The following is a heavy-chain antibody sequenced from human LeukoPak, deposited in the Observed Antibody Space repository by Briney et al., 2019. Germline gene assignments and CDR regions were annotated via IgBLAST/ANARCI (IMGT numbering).Heavy chain of an antibody. J-gene: IGHJ4*02. Sequence: QTGGSLRLSCAASGFTFSSYWMSWVRQAPGKGLEWVANIKQDGSEKYYVDSVKGRFTISRDNAKNSLYLQMNSLRAEDTAVYYCARDSRDSSGWSFDYWGQGTLVTVSS. CDR3: ARDSRDSSGWSFDY. CDR1: GFTFSSYW. D-gene: IGHD6-19*01. CDR2: IKQDGSEK. V-gene: IGHV3-7*01.